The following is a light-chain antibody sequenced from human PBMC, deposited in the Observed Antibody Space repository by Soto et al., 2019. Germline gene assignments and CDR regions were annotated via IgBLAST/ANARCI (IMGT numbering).Light chain of an antibody. CDR2: DDN. CDR3: SSYTSSSTLAVV. J-gene: IGLJ2*01. CDR1: SSNIGGNS. V-gene: IGLV1-51*01. Sequence: QSVMTQPPSVSAAPGQKVTISCSGSSSNIGGNSVSWYQQLPGTAPKLLIYDDNKRPSGIPDRFSGSKSGTSATLGITGFQTGDEADYYCSSYTSSSTLAVVFGGGTKLTVL.